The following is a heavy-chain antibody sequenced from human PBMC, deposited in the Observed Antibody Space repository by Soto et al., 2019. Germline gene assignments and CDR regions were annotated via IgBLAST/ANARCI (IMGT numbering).Heavy chain of an antibody. CDR3: ASSVGATRRKYFDY. Sequence: KPSETLSLTCTVSGGSISSYYLSWIRQPPGKGLEWIGYIYYSGSTNYNPSLKSRVTISVDASKNQFSLKLSSVTAADTAVYYCASSVGATRRKYFDYWGQGTLVTVSS. J-gene: IGHJ4*02. CDR1: GGSISSYY. V-gene: IGHV4-59*01. D-gene: IGHD1-26*01. CDR2: IYYSGST.